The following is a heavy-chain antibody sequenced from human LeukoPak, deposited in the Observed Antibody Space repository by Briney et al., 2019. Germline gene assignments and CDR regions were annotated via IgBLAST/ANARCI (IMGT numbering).Heavy chain of an antibody. J-gene: IGHJ3*02. CDR2: INPNSGGT. CDR1: GYTFTGYY. Sequence: ASVKVSCKASGYTFTGYYMHWVRQAPGQGLEWMGWINPNSGGTNYAQKFQSRVTMTRDTSISIAYMELSRLRSDDTAVYYCARDSDYGDYYAFDIWGQGTMVTVSS. V-gene: IGHV1-2*02. CDR3: ARDSDYGDYYAFDI. D-gene: IGHD4-17*01.